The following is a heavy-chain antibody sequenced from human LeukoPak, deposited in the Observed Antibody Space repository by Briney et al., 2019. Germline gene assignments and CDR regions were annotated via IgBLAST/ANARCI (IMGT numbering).Heavy chain of an antibody. D-gene: IGHD5-18*01. J-gene: IGHJ2*01. Sequence: SETLSLTCTVSGGSVSSGSYYWSWIRQPPGKGLEWIGYIYYSGSTNYNPSLKSRVTISVATSKNQFSLKLSSVTAADTAVYYCARGGYSYGPPHFDLWGRGTLVTVSS. CDR2: IYYSGST. CDR3: ARGGYSYGPPHFDL. CDR1: GGSVSSGSYY. V-gene: IGHV4-61*01.